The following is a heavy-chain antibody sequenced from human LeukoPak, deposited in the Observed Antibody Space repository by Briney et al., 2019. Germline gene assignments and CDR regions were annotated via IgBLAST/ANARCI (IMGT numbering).Heavy chain of an antibody. Sequence: GGSLRLSCAASAFTFSSYEMNWVRQAPGKGLEWVSCISSSSSYIYYADSVKGRFTTSRDNAKNSLYLQMNSLRAEDTAVYYCARDLRSSGYYAFDYWGQGTLVTVSS. CDR1: AFTFSSYE. D-gene: IGHD3-22*01. CDR3: ARDLRSSGYYAFDY. CDR2: ISSSSSYI. V-gene: IGHV3-21*01. J-gene: IGHJ4*02.